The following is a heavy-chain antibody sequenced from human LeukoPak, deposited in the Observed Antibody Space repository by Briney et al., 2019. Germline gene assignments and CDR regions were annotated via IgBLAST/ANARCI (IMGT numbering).Heavy chain of an antibody. Sequence: ASETLSLACAVYGGSFSGYYWSWIRQPPGKGLGLIGEINHSGSTNYNPSLKSRVTISVDTSKNQFSLKLSSVTAADTAVYYCARRITMVRGVKYSYYMDVWGKGTTVTVSS. D-gene: IGHD3-10*01. V-gene: IGHV4-34*01. CDR1: GGSFSGYY. CDR2: INHSGST. CDR3: ARRITMVRGVKYSYYMDV. J-gene: IGHJ6*03.